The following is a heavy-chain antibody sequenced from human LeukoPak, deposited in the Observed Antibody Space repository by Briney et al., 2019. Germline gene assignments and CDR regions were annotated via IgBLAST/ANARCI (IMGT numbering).Heavy chain of an antibody. Sequence: SETLSLTCAVYGGSFSGYYWTWIRQPPGKGLEWIWEINHSGSTNYNPSLKSRVTISVDTSKNQFSLKLSSVTAADTALYYCARAITMVRGVRRYYGMDVWGKGTTVTVSS. V-gene: IGHV4-34*01. J-gene: IGHJ6*04. D-gene: IGHD3-10*01. CDR3: ARAITMVRGVRRYYGMDV. CDR1: GGSFSGYY. CDR2: INHSGST.